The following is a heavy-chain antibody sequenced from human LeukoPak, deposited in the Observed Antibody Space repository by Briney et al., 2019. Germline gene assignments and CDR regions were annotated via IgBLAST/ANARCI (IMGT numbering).Heavy chain of an antibody. Sequence: SVKVSCKASGGTFSSYAISWVRQAPGQGLEWMGGIIPIFGTANYAQKFQGRVTITADESTSTAYMELSSLRSEDTAVYYCARREIAVAGNNWFDPWGQGTLVTVSS. V-gene: IGHV1-69*13. CDR2: IIPIFGTA. J-gene: IGHJ5*02. CDR1: GGTFSSYA. CDR3: ARREIAVAGNNWFDP. D-gene: IGHD6-19*01.